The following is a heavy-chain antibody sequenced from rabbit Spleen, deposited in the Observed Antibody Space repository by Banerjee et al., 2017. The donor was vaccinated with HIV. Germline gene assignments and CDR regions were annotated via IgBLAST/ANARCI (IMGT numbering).Heavy chain of an antibody. J-gene: IGHJ2*01. CDR3: ARWGASGGGYSDAFDP. CDR1: GFSLSGSDY. D-gene: IGHD1-1*01. V-gene: IGHV1S40*01. CDR2: IWPSSGST. Sequence: QSLEESGGDLVKPGASLTLTCTASGFSLSGSDYMCWVRQAPGKGLEWIGCIWPSSGSTYYTSWAKGRFTISKTSSTTMTLQVTSLTAADTATYFCARWGASGGGYSDAFDPWGPGTLVTVS.